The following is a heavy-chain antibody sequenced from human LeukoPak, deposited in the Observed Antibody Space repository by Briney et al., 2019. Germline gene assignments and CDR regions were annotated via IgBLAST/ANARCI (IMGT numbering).Heavy chain of an antibody. Sequence: GGSLRLSCAASGFTFSSYNMKWVRQAPGEGLEWVSSISSPRSYTYYADSVKGRFTISRDNAKNSLYLQMNSLRAEDTAVYYCARDLSGWCDFWGQGTLVTVSS. CDR1: GFTFSSYN. CDR3: ARDLSGWCDF. J-gene: IGHJ5*01. V-gene: IGHV3-21*01. CDR2: ISSPRSYT. D-gene: IGHD6-19*01.